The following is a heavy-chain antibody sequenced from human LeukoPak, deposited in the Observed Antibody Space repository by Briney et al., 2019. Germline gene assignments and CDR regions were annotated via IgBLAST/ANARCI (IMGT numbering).Heavy chain of an antibody. V-gene: IGHV3-23*01. CDR3: ATGGFGETAGELWFDP. CDR2: ISGSGGST. D-gene: IGHD3-10*01. J-gene: IGHJ5*02. CDR1: GFTFRSYA. Sequence: GGSLRLSCAASGFTFRSYAMSWVRQAPGKGLEWVSAISGSGGSTYYADSVKGRFTISRDNSKNTLYLQMNSLRAEDTAVYYCATGGFGETAGELWFDPWGQGTLVTVSS.